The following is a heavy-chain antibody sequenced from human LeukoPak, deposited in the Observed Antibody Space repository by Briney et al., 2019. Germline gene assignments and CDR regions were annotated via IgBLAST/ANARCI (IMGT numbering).Heavy chain of an antibody. CDR3: ATATIFGVVLYY. V-gene: IGHV3-30*04. Sequence: GGSLRLSCAASGFTFSSYAMHWVRQAPGKGLEWVAVMSYDGSNKYYADSVRGRFTISRDNSKNTLYLQMNSLRTEDTAVYYCATATIFGVVLYYWGQGTLVTVSS. CDR1: GFTFSSYA. D-gene: IGHD3-3*01. J-gene: IGHJ4*02. CDR2: MSYDGSNK.